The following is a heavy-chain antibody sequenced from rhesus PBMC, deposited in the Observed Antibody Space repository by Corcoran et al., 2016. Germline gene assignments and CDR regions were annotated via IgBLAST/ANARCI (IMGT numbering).Heavy chain of an antibody. Sequence: QLQLQESGPGLVKPSETLSVTCAVSGGSFSRYWWSWVRQPPGKGLEWIGEINANTGSTNYNPSLKRRVTLSNYASQKPFSLSLSSVTAADTAVYYCASVLRGLSYFDYWGQGVLVTVSS. CDR3: ASVLRGLSYFDY. CDR2: INANTGST. CDR1: GGSFSRYW. V-gene: IGHV4-80*01. J-gene: IGHJ4*01.